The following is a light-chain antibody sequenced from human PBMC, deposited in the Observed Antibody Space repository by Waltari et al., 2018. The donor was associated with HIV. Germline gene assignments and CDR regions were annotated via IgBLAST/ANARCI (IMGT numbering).Light chain of an antibody. J-gene: IGKJ5*01. Sequence: EIVLTQSPATLSLSPGERATLSCRASQSLSNYLAWHQQKPGQAPRLLIFDATFRAAVLPARFRGSGSGTDFTLTISSLEPEDSAVYYCQQRSNSVTFGQGTRLEIK. V-gene: IGKV3-11*01. CDR1: QSLSNY. CDR3: QQRSNSVT. CDR2: DAT.